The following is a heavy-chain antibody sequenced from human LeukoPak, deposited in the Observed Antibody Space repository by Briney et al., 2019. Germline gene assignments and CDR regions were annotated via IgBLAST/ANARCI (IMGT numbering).Heavy chain of an antibody. CDR1: GFTFSSHS. V-gene: IGHV3-21*05. CDR3: GRGHWGLDY. Sequence: PGGSLRLSCAASGFTFSSHSMNWVRQAPGKGLEWVSYISNSGREINYADSVKGRFTISRDNAMSSLYLQMNSLRVEDTAVYYCGRGHWGLDYWGQGTLVTVSS. D-gene: IGHD7-27*01. CDR2: ISNSGREI. J-gene: IGHJ4*02.